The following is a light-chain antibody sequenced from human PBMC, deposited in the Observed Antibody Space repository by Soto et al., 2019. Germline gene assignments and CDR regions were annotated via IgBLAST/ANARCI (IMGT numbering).Light chain of an antibody. J-gene: IGKJ3*01. CDR1: QGTRNY. Sequence: DIPMTQSPSSLSASVGDRVTITCRATQGTRNYLAWYQQKPGKAPKLLIYAASTLQSGVPSRFSGSGSGTDFTLTISSLQPEDVATYYCQRYFSAPFTFGPGTNVDIK. V-gene: IGKV1-27*01. CDR2: AAS. CDR3: QRYFSAPFT.